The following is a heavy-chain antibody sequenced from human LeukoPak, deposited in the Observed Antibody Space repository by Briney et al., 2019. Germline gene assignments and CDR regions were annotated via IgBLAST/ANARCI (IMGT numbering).Heavy chain of an antibody. CDR1: GGSISSYY. V-gene: IGHV4-4*09. CDR3: ARHPLYYDSSGKCYYYYMDV. CDR2: IYTSGST. D-gene: IGHD3-22*01. Sequence: SETPSLTCTVSGGSISSYYWSWIRQPPGKGLEWIGYIYTSGSTNYNPSLKTRVTISVDTSKNQLSLKLSSVTAADTAVYYCARHPLYYDSSGKCYYYYMDVWGKGTTVTVSS. J-gene: IGHJ6*03.